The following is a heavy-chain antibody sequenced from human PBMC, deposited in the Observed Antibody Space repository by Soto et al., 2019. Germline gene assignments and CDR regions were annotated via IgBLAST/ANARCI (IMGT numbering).Heavy chain of an antibody. V-gene: IGHV3-11*01. CDR1: GFTFSDYY. CDR2: ISSSGNTI. D-gene: IGHD3-22*01. Sequence: QVQLVESGGGVVKTSGSLRIACVASGFTFSDYYMSWVRQAPGKGLEWVSYISSSGNTIYYADSVKGRFTISRDNAKNSVYLQMNSLRAEDTALYFCAKMSSENYYDPVFSWGQGTLVTVSS. J-gene: IGHJ5*02. CDR3: AKMSSENYYDPVFS.